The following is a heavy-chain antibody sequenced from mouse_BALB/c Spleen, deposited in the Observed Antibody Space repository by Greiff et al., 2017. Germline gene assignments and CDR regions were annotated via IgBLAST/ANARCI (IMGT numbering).Heavy chain of an antibody. CDR2: IWSGGST. D-gene: IGHD2-1*01. Sequence: QVQLQQSGPGLVQPSQSLSITCTVSGFSLTSYGVHWVRQSPGKGLEWLGVIWSGGSTDYNAAFISRLSISKDNSKSQVFFKMNSLQANDTAIYYCARRSYGNYHYWYFDVWGAGTTVTVSS. J-gene: IGHJ1*01. V-gene: IGHV2-2*02. CDR1: GFSLTSYG. CDR3: ARRSYGNYHYWYFDV.